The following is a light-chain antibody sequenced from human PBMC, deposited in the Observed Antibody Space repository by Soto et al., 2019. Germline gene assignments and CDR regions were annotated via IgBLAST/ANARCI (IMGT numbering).Light chain of an antibody. CDR3: QQYNSYT. J-gene: IGKJ1*01. CDR1: QSINNW. CDR2: DAS. V-gene: IGKV1-5*01. Sequence: DIQMTQSPSTLSASVGDRVTITCRASQSINNWLAWYQQKPGKAPKLLIYDASSLESGVPSRFSGSGSETEFTLIINSLQPDDFATYYCQQYNSYTFGQGTKVDIK.